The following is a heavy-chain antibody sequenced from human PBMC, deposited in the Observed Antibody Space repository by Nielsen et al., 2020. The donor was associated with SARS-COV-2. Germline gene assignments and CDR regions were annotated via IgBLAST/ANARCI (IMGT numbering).Heavy chain of an antibody. CDR2: IDPSDSYT. Sequence: GESLKISCKGSGYSFTSYWISWVRQMPGKGLEWMGRIDPSDSYTNYSPSFQGQVTISADKSISTAYLQWSSLKASDTAMYYCARHRRSGVVAHPKGPYYFDYWGQGTLVTVSS. CDR3: ARHRRSGVVAHPKGPYYFDY. V-gene: IGHV5-10-1*04. D-gene: IGHD3-22*01. J-gene: IGHJ4*02. CDR1: GYSFTSYW.